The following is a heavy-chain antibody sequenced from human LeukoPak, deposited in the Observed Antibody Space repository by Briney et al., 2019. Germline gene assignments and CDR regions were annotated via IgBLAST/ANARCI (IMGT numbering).Heavy chain of an antibody. Sequence: HPGGSLRLSCAASGFTFSGYGMHWVRQAPGKGLEWVAFIRYDGSNKYYADSVKGRFTISRDNSKNTLYLQMNSLRAEDTAVYYCASQGGPHYDFWSGYYDLAGIDYWGQGTLVTVSS. CDR1: GFTFSGYG. CDR3: ASQGGPHYDFWSGYYDLAGIDY. J-gene: IGHJ4*02. D-gene: IGHD3-3*01. V-gene: IGHV3-30*02. CDR2: IRYDGSNK.